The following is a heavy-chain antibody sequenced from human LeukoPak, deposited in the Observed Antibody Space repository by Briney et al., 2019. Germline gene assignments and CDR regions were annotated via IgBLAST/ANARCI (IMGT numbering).Heavy chain of an antibody. J-gene: IGHJ4*02. CDR2: IIPILGIA. CDR3: ARVEYCSGGSCLDY. D-gene: IGHD2-15*01. V-gene: IGHV1-69*02. Sequence: SVKVSCKASGSTFSSYTISWVRQAPGQGLEWMGRIIPILGIANYAQKFQGRVTITADKSTSTAYMELSSLRSEDTAVYYCARVEYCSGGSCLDYWGQGTLVTVSS. CDR1: GSTFSSYT.